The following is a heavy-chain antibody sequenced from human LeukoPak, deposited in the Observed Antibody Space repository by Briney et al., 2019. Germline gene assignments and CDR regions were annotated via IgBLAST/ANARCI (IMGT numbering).Heavy chain of an antibody. J-gene: IGHJ5*02. CDR3: GGYSSSWYWFDP. Sequence: GGSLRLSCAASGFTFSSYAMSWVRQAPGKGLEWVSAISGSGGSTYYADSVKGRFTISRDNSKNTLHLQMNSLRAEDTAVYYCGGYSSSWYWFDPWGQGTLVTVSS. D-gene: IGHD6-13*01. CDR1: GFTFSSYA. V-gene: IGHV3-23*01. CDR2: ISGSGGST.